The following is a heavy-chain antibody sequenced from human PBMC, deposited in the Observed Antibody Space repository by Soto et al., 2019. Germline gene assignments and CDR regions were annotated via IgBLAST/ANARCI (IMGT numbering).Heavy chain of an antibody. V-gene: IGHV3-23*01. Sequence: EVQLLESGGGLVQPGGSLRLSCAASGFTFSSYVMNWVRHAPGKGLEWVSVISGSGGSTYYADSVKGRFTISRDNSKNTLYLQMNSLRAEDTAVYYCAKRTVGWYFDLWGRGTLVTVSS. J-gene: IGHJ2*01. CDR2: ISGSGGST. CDR3: AKRTVGWYFDL. D-gene: IGHD4-17*01. CDR1: GFTFSSYV.